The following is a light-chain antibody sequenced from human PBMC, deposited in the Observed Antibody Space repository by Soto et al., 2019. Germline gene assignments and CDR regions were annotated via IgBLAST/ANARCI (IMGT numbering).Light chain of an antibody. CDR1: QSVSSSY. J-gene: IGKJ1*01. V-gene: IGKV3-20*01. Sequence: EFVLTQSPGTLSLSPGERATLSCRASQSVSSSYLAWYQQNRGQAPRLLIYGASSRAPGIPDRFGGSGSGTDFTLTISRLEPEDFAVYYCQQYGSSRWTFGQGTKV. CDR2: GAS. CDR3: QQYGSSRWT.